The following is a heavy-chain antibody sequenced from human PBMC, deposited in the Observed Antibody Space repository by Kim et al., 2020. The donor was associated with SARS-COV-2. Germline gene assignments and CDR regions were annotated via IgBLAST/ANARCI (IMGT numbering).Heavy chain of an antibody. CDR2: IYYSGST. D-gene: IGHD5-12*01. CDR1: GGSISSGGYY. CDR3: ARGGLRLRGDYFDY. V-gene: IGHV4-31*03. Sequence: SETLSLTCTVSGGSISSGGYYWSWIRQHPGKGLEWIGYIYYSGSTYYNPSLKSRVTISVDTSKNQFSLKLSSVTAADTAVYYCARGGLRLRGDYFDYWGQGTLVTVSS. J-gene: IGHJ4*02.